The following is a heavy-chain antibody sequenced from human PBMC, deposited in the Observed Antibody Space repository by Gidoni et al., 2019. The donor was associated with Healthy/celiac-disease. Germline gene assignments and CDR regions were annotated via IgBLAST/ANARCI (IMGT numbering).Heavy chain of an antibody. Sequence: EVQLVEYGGGLVQPGGSLKLSCAASGCTFRGSAMHWRRQASGKGLEWVGRIRSKANSYATAYAASVKGRFTISRDDSNTTAYLQMNSLKTEDTAVYYCTSGEGYWGQGTLVTVSS. CDR2: IRSKANSYAT. CDR3: TSGEGY. CDR1: GCTFRGSA. V-gene: IGHV3-73*02. J-gene: IGHJ4*02.